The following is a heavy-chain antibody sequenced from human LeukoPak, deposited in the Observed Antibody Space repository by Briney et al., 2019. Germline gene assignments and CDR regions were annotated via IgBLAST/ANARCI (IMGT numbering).Heavy chain of an antibody. CDR2: VYRSGST. D-gene: IGHD6-19*01. Sequence: SETLSLTCTVSGYAITNGHHWGWIRQPPGKGLQWIGEVYRSGSTNFNPSLKSRVTISVDTSKNQFSLKLSSVTAADTAVYYCAHNGWYSIDNWGQGTLVTVSS. CDR3: AHNGWYSIDN. CDR1: GYAITNGHH. V-gene: IGHV4-38-2*02. J-gene: IGHJ4*02.